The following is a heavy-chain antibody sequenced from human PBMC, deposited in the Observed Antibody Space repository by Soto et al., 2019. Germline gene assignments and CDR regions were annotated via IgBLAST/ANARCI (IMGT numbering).Heavy chain of an antibody. CDR1: GFTFSSYW. J-gene: IGHJ4*02. V-gene: IGHV3-23*01. D-gene: IGHD3-10*01. CDR2: ISGSGGST. CDR3: AKDERITMVRGVS. Sequence: GGSLRLSCAASGFTFSSYWMSWVRQAPGKGLEWVSAISGSGGSTYYADSVKGRFTISRDNSKNTLYLQMNSLRAEDTAVYYCAKDERITMVRGVSWGQGTLVTVSS.